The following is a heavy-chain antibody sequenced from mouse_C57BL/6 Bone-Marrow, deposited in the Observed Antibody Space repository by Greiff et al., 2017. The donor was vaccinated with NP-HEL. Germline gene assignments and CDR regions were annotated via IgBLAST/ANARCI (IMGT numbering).Heavy chain of an antibody. CDR1: GYTFTSYG. Sequence: QVQLQQSGAELARPGASVKLSCKASGYTFTSYGISWVKQRTGQGLEWIGEIYPRSGNTYYNEKFKGKATLTADKSSSTAYMELRSLTSEDSAVYFCARWVGYYWYFDVWGTGTTVTVSS. J-gene: IGHJ1*03. D-gene: IGHD2-2*01. CDR3: ARWVGYYWYFDV. V-gene: IGHV1-81*01. CDR2: IYPRSGNT.